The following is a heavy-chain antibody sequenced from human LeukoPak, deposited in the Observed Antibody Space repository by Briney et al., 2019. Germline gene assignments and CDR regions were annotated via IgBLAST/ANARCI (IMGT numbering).Heavy chain of an antibody. Sequence: GSLTLSCVASGFTFSSYWMHWVRQAPGKVLVWFSRINTDGSSTSYADSVKGRFTISRDNAKNTLYLQMNSLRAEDTAVYYCARARSIAAPDYWGQGTLVTVSS. CDR2: INTDGSST. J-gene: IGHJ4*02. V-gene: IGHV3-74*01. CDR1: GFTFSSYW. D-gene: IGHD6-6*01. CDR3: ARARSIAAPDY.